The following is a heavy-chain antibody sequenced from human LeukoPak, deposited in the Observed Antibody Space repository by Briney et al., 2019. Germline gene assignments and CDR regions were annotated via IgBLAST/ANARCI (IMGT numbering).Heavy chain of an antibody. Sequence: GGTLRLSCAASGFTFSTYGMSWDRQAPGKGLEWVSAISGSDVSTNYADSVKGRFTISRDNSKNTLYLQMNSLRAEDTAVYYCTKDLGSTTSYFDSWGQGILVTVSS. CDR1: GFTFSTYG. V-gene: IGHV3-23*01. J-gene: IGHJ4*02. CDR3: TKDLGSTTSYFDS. CDR2: ISGSDVST. D-gene: IGHD7-27*01.